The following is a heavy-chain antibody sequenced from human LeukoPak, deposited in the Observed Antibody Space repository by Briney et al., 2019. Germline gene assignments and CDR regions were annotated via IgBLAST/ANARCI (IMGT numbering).Heavy chain of an antibody. Sequence: GGSLRLSCAASGFTFSNYDTNWVRQAPGRGQEWVASIIPDGSEKYYVDCVRCRFTISRDNARNSLYLQMNSLRAEDTAVYYCARDQVVAGVRPTFDYWGQGTLLTVSS. V-gene: IGHV3-7*05. J-gene: IGHJ4*02. D-gene: IGHD6-19*01. CDR1: GFTFSNYD. CDR2: IIPDGSEK. CDR3: ARDQVVAGVRPTFDY.